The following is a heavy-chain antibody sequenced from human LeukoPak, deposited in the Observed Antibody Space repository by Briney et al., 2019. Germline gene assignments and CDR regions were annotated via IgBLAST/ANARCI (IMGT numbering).Heavy chain of an antibody. CDR1: GGSVSSHY. CDR2: ISYSGST. V-gene: IGHV4-59*02. Sequence: PSQTLSLTCTVSGGSVSSHYWSWIRQPPGKGLEWIGYISYSGSTNYNPSLKSRVTMSVDTSKDQFSLKLNSVTAADTAVYYCAGADITMVRGVYWGQGTLVTVSS. J-gene: IGHJ4*02. D-gene: IGHD3-10*01. CDR3: AGADITMVRGVY.